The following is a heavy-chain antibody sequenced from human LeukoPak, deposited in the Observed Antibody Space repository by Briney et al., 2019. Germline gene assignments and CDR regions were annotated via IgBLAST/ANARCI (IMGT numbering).Heavy chain of an antibody. CDR1: GASISSYY. Sequence: SETLSLTRTVSGASISSYYWSWIRQPAGKGPEWIGRIYTSGSTNYNPSLKSRVTMSVDTSKNQFSLKLSSVTAADTAVYYCARGYDYVWRSYRSGYFDYWGQGTLVTVSS. J-gene: IGHJ4*02. CDR3: ARGYDYVWRSYRSGYFDY. D-gene: IGHD3-16*02. CDR2: IYTSGST. V-gene: IGHV4-4*07.